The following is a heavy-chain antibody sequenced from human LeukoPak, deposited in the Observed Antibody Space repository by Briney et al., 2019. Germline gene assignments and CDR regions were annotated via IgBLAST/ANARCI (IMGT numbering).Heavy chain of an antibody. D-gene: IGHD4-11*01. J-gene: IGHJ6*03. CDR3: ARGRGTVGYYYYMDV. Sequence: PSETLSLTCAVYGGSFSGYYWSWIRQPPGKGLEWIGEINHSGSTNYNPSLKRRVTISVDTPKNQFSLKLSSGTAADTAVYYCARGRGTVGYYYYMDVWGKGTTVTVSS. CDR1: GGSFSGYY. V-gene: IGHV4-34*01. CDR2: INHSGST.